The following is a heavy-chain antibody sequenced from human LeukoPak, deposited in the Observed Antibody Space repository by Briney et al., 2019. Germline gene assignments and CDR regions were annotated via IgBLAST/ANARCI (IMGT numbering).Heavy chain of an antibody. CDR2: ISAYNGNT. Sequence: ASVKVSCKASGYTFTSYGISWVRQAPGQGLEWMGWISAYNGNTNYAQKLQGRVTMTIDTSTSTAYMELRSLRSDDTAVYYCARDLRTIAVAGYNWFDPWGQGTLVTVSS. CDR1: GYTFTSYG. V-gene: IGHV1-18*04. J-gene: IGHJ5*02. CDR3: ARDLRTIAVAGYNWFDP. D-gene: IGHD6-19*01.